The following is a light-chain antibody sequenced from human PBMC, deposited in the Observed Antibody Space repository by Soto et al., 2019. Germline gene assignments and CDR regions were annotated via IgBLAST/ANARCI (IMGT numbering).Light chain of an antibody. CDR3: SSYTSTSTLV. Sequence: QSVLTQPASVSGSPGQSITISCTGTSSDVGAYNYVSWYQQHAGKAPKLMIYEVTNRPSGVSNRFSGSKSGNTASLTISGLQAEAEADYHCSSYTSTSTLVFGGGTKLTVL. J-gene: IGLJ2*01. CDR2: EVT. V-gene: IGLV2-14*01. CDR1: SSDVGAYNY.